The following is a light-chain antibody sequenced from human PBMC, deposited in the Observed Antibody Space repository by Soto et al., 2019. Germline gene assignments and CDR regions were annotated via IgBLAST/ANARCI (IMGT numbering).Light chain of an antibody. V-gene: IGKV3-20*01. CDR2: GAS. Sequence: ETVLTQSPGTLSLSPGEGATLSCRAGQSLNSNYLAWYQQKPGQAPRLLIYGASTRATGIADKFSGSGSGTDFTLTISRLEPEDFAVYYCQQYGSSPSSALFGPGTKVDIK. CDR1: QSLNSNY. J-gene: IGKJ3*01. CDR3: QQYGSSPSSAL.